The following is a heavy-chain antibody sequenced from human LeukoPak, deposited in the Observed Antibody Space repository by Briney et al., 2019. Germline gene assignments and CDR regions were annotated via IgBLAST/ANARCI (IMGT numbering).Heavy chain of an antibody. CDR3: ARCRGYGYFDY. CDR1: GFTFSSYE. Sequence: PGGSLRLSCAASGFTFSSYEMNWVRQAPGKGLEWVSYISSSGSTIYYADSVKGRFTISRDNAKNSLYLQMNSLRAEDTAVYYCARCRGYGYFDYWGQGTLVTVSS. V-gene: IGHV3-48*03. J-gene: IGHJ4*02. CDR2: ISSSGSTI. D-gene: IGHD1-1*01.